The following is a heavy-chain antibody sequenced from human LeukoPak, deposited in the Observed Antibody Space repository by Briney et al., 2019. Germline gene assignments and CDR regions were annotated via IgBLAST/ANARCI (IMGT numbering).Heavy chain of an antibody. J-gene: IGHJ3*02. D-gene: IGHD1-26*01. CDR2: IYSDGRT. CDR1: RFTFNTYW. CDR3: ARDLREHGIFDI. Sequence: GGSLRLSCAASRFTFNTYWMHWVRQAAGKGLEWVSEIYSDGRTYYAASVKGRFSISRDNSKNTVYLQMNSLRAEDTAVYYCARDLREHGIFDIWGQGTMVTVSS. V-gene: IGHV3-53*01.